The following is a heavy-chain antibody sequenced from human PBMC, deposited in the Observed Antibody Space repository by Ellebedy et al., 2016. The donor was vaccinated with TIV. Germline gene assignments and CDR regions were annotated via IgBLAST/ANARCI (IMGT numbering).Heavy chain of an antibody. D-gene: IGHD2-2*01. CDR1: GFTVTSNY. J-gene: IGHJ5*02. CDR2: IYAGGNT. CDR3: ARSVLAYASGWPWFDP. Sequence: PGGSLRLSCAASGFTVTSNYMNWFRQAPGKGLEWVAAIYAGGNTYYANSVTCRFTISRYRNKNTLYLDMNNLTAEDTAVYYCARSVLAYASGWPWFDPWGQGTLVTVSS. V-gene: IGHV3-53*01.